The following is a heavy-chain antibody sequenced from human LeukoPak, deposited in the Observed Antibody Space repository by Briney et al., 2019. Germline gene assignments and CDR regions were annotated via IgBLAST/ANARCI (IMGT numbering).Heavy chain of an antibody. J-gene: IGHJ3*02. CDR2: ISAYNGNT. CDR1: GYTFTSYG. Sequence: EASVKVSCKASGYTFTSYGISWVRQAPGQGLEWMGWISAYNGNTNYAQKLQGRVTMTTDTSTSTAYMELRSLRSDDTAVCYCARGHNWNPEDAFDIWGQGTMVTVSS. D-gene: IGHD1-20*01. CDR3: ARGHNWNPEDAFDI. V-gene: IGHV1-18*01.